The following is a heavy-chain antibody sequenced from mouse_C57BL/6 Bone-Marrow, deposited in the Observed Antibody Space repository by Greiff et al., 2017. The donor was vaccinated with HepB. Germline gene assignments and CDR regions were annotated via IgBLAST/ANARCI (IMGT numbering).Heavy chain of an antibody. Sequence: VQLQQSGPVLVKPGASVKMSCKASGYTFTDYYMNWVKQSHGKSLEWIGVINPYNGGTSYNQKFKGKATLTVDKSSSTAYMELNSLTSEDSAVYYCARENIFYGSRDFDYWGQGTTLTVSS. D-gene: IGHD1-1*01. CDR2: INPYNGGT. CDR1: GYTFTDYY. J-gene: IGHJ2*01. V-gene: IGHV1-19*01. CDR3: ARENIFYGSRDFDY.